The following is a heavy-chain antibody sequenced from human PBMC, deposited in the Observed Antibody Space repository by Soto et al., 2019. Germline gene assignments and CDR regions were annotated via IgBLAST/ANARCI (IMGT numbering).Heavy chain of an antibody. CDR3: VRRGQTTLYYYYGMDV. CDR1: GFTFTNYW. Sequence: GESLKISCKGSGFTFTNYWIGWVRQMPGKGLEWVGLIYPGDSDARYSRSFQGQVTISVDKSISTAYLQWSSLKASDTAMYYCVRRGQTTLYYYYGMDVWGQGTTVTVSS. V-gene: IGHV5-51*01. J-gene: IGHJ6*02. CDR2: IYPGDSDA.